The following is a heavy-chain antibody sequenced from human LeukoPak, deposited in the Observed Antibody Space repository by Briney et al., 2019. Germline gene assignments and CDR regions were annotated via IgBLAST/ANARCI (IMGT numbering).Heavy chain of an antibody. CDR3: ARAVAGGIYV. Sequence: SETLSLTCAVYGGSFSGYYWRWIRQPPGKGLEWIGEINHSGSTNYTPSHKSQVTIPVHTSKKHLSRKPSSVTAAGTAVYYCARAVAGGIYVWGQGTTGTLSP. CDR2: INHSGST. CDR1: GGSFSGYY. J-gene: IGHJ6*01. V-gene: IGHV4-34*01.